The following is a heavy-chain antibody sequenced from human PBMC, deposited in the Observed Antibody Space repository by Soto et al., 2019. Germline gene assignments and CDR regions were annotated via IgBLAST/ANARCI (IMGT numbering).Heavy chain of an antibody. CDR2: MYWDSDK. Sequence: SGPTLVNPPQTLTLTCTFSGFSLSTGVGVGWIRQPPGKALEWLALMYWDSDKRYRPSLESRLSITKDLSKNQVVLTMTNMDPVDTATYYCARQYYYDSSGYRRPFDHWGQGTLVTVSS. V-gene: IGHV2-5*02. CDR3: ARQYYYDSSGYRRPFDH. CDR1: GFSLSTGVG. J-gene: IGHJ4*02. D-gene: IGHD3-22*01.